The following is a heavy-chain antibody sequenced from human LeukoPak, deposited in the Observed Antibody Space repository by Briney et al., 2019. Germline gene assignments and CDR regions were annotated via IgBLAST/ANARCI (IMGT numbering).Heavy chain of an antibody. J-gene: IGHJ3*02. CDR2: IYYSGST. D-gene: IGHD3-3*01. V-gene: IGHV4-59*12. Sequence: PSETLSLTCTVSGGSISSYYWSWIRQPPGKGLEWIGYIYYSGSTNYNPSLKSRVTISVDTSKNQFSLKLSSVTAADTAVYYCARDQPAQYYDFWSGPREGDAFDIWGQGTMVTVSS. CDR3: ARDQPAQYYDFWSGPREGDAFDI. CDR1: GGSISSYY.